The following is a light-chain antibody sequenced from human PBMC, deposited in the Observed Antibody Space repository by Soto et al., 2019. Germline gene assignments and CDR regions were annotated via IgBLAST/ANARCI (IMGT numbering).Light chain of an antibody. CDR2: GTS. J-gene: IGKJ5*01. CDR3: LNFSPSLT. Sequence: EIVLTQSPGTLSLSPGERATLSCRASQSVRSGFLAWYQQKPGKAPSLLIYGTSTSATGTPDRFSGSGSGTDFTLSISRLEPEDFAVYYCLNFSPSLTFGQGTRLEIK. CDR1: QSVRSGF. V-gene: IGKV3-20*01.